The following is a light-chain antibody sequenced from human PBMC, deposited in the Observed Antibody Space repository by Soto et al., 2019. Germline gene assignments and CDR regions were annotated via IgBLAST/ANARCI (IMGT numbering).Light chain of an antibody. J-gene: IGKJ4*01. CDR2: GAS. CDR1: QSVINNY. Sequence: EIVLTQSPCTLSLYPGERAPLCCRASQSVINNYLAWYQQKPGQAPRLLIYGASNRATGIPDRFSGGGSGTDFTLTISRLEPEDFAVYYCQQFSSYPLTFGGGTKVDI. CDR3: QQFSSYPLT. V-gene: IGKV3-20*01.